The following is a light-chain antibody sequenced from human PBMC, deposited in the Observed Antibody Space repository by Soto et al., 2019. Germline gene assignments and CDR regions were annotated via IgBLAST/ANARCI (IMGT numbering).Light chain of an antibody. V-gene: IGKV3-20*01. CDR3: HRHGYT. J-gene: IGKJ2*01. Sequence: EIVLTQSPGTLSLSPGERATLSCRASQSVSSSYLAWYQQTPGQAPRLLIYGASSRATGIPDRFSGSGSGTDFTLTISRLEPEDFAVYYCHRHGYTFGQGTKLEIK. CDR2: GAS. CDR1: QSVSSSY.